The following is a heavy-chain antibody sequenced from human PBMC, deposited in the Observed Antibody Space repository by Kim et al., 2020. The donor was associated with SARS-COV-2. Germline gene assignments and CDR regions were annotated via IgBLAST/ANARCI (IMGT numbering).Heavy chain of an antibody. D-gene: IGHD2-15*01. Sequence: GGSLILSCATSGFTLSLYSMNWVRQSPGKGLVWVSHISGTGTITKHADSVRGRFTISRDNAENSLFLQMNGLRAEDTAVYYCVRENYWAFDIWGQGTMVTVSS. CDR2: ISGTGTIT. CDR3: VRENYWAFDI. J-gene: IGHJ3*02. CDR1: GFTLSLYS. V-gene: IGHV3-48*04.